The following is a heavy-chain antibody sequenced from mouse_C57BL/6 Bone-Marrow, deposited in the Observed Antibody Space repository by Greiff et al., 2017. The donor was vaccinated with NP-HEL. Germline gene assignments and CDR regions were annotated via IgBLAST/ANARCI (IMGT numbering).Heavy chain of an antibody. J-gene: IGHJ2*01. Sequence: QVQLQQPGAELVKPGASVKMSCKASGYTFTSYWITWVKQRPGQGLEWIGDIYPGSGSTNYIEKFKSKATLTVDTSSSTAYMQLSSLTSEDSAVYYCARNLVWYPYYFDYWGQGTTLTVSS. CDR3: ARNLVWYPYYFDY. D-gene: IGHD2-10*02. CDR2: IYPGSGST. CDR1: GYTFTSYW. V-gene: IGHV1-55*01.